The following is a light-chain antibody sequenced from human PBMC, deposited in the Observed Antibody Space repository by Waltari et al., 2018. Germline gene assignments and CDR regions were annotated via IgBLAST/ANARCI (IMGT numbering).Light chain of an antibody. CDR2: DVS. J-gene: IGLJ3*02. Sequence: QSALTQPRSVSGSPGQSVTIPCIGTSSDVGGYNYVSWYQPHPDKAPRLMIYDVSKRPSGVPDRFSGSKCGNTASLTISGLQAEDEADYYCCSYAGSYSEVFGGGTKLTVL. CDR3: CSYAGSYSEV. CDR1: SSDVGGYNY. V-gene: IGLV2-11*01.